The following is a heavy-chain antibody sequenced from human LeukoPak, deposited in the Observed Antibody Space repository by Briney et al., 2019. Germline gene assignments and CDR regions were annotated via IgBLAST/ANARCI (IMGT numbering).Heavy chain of an antibody. CDR1: GFTFSSYE. J-gene: IGHJ4*02. V-gene: IGHV3-48*03. Sequence: GGSLRLSCAASGFTFSSYEMNWVRQAPGKGLEWVSYISSSGSTIYYADSVKGRFTISRDNAKNSLHLQMNSLRAEDTAVYYCARDLAGTTGTAFDYWGQGTLVTVSS. CDR3: ARDLAGTTGTAFDY. CDR2: ISSSGSTI. D-gene: IGHD1-1*01.